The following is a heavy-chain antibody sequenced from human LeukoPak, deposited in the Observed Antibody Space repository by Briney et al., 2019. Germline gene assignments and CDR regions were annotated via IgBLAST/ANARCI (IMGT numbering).Heavy chain of an antibody. D-gene: IGHD5-18*01. V-gene: IGHV1-2*02. CDR3: ARDDSFQFDS. CDR2: INLSTGAT. J-gene: IGHJ4*02. Sequence: ASVKVSCKASGYAFTAYYMHWVRQAPGQGLEWMRWINLSTGATNYARKFQGRVTMTRATSISTAYMGLSRATSDDTAVYYCARDDSFQFDSWGQGTLVTVSS. CDR1: GYAFTAYY.